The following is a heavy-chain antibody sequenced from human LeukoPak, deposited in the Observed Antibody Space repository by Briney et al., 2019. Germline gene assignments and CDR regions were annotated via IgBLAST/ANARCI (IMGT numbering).Heavy chain of an antibody. CDR3: VVLPAH. D-gene: IGHD3-16*02. V-gene: IGHV4-38-2*02. CDR1: GFSINSNYY. J-gene: IGHJ4*02. Sequence: SETLSLTCTVSGFSINSNYYWGWVRQPPGKGLEWIGSLYRGGTSYQNPSLKSRVTISVDTSRSQFSLKLNSVTAADTAVYYCVVLPAHWGQGTLVTVSS. CDR2: LYRGGTS.